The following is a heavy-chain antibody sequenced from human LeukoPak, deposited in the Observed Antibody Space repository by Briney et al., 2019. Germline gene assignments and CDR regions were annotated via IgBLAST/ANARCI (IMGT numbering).Heavy chain of an antibody. CDR2: FNPNSGGT. Sequence: ASVKVFCKASGYTFTAYYIHWVRQAPGQGLERMGWFNPNSGGTNYAQEFQGRVTMTRDTSISTAYMELSRLRSDDTAVYYCAREYYFDNSGYYGVGDYWGQGTLVTVSS. D-gene: IGHD3-22*01. J-gene: IGHJ4*02. V-gene: IGHV1-2*02. CDR3: AREYYFDNSGYYGVGDY. CDR1: GYTFTAYY.